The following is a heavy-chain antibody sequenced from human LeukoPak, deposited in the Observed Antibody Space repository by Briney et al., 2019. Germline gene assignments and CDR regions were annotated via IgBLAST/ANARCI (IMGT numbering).Heavy chain of an antibody. J-gene: IGHJ4*02. CDR2: IYYSGST. CDR3: ASYYDSSGHTDG. Sequence: SETLSLTCTVSGGSISSSSYYWGWIRQPPGTGLEWIGSIYYSGSTYYNPSLKSRVTISVDTSKNQFSLKLSSVTAADTAVYYCASYYDSSGHTDGWGQGTLVTVSS. CDR1: GGSISSSSYY. D-gene: IGHD3-22*01. V-gene: IGHV4-39*01.